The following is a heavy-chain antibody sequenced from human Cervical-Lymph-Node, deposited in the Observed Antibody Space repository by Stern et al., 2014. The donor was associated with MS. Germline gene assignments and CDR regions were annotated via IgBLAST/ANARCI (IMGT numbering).Heavy chain of an antibody. D-gene: IGHD1-26*01. J-gene: IGHJ6*02. CDR1: GGTFRRYA. Sequence: QVQLVQSGAEVKKPGSSVKLSCKASGGTFRRYAISWVRQAPGQGLEWMGGILPIFGTANYAQKFQGRVTITADESTSTAYMELSSLRSEDTAVYYCARGELKEGLVRGMDVWGQGTTVTVSS. CDR3: ARGELKEGLVRGMDV. V-gene: IGHV1-69*01. CDR2: ILPIFGTA.